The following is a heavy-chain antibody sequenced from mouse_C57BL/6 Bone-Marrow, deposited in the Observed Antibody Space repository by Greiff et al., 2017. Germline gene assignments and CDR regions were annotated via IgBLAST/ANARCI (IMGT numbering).Heavy chain of an antibody. CDR3: AVYYGNPWFAY. Sequence: QVQLQQPGAELVMPGASVKLSCKASGYTFTSYWMHWVKQTPGQGLEWIGEIDPSDSYTNYNQKLKGKSTLTVDKSSSTAYLQLSSLTSEDSAVYYCAVYYGNPWFAYWGQGTLVTVSA. CDR1: GYTFTSYW. V-gene: IGHV1-69*01. J-gene: IGHJ3*01. D-gene: IGHD2-1*01. CDR2: IDPSDSYT.